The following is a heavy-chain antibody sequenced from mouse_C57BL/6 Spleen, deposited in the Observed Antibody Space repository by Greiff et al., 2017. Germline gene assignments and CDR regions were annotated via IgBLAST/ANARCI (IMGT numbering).Heavy chain of an antibody. Sequence: QVQLQQSGAELVRPGTSVKLSCKASGYTFTSYWMHWVKQRPGQGLEWIGVIDPSDSYTNYNQKFKGKATLTVDTSSSTAYMQLSSLTSEDSAVYYCARRYDYDGYFDYWGQGTTLTVSS. CDR1: GYTFTSYW. D-gene: IGHD2-4*01. J-gene: IGHJ2*01. V-gene: IGHV1-59*01. CDR3: ARRYDYDGYFDY. CDR2: IDPSDSYT.